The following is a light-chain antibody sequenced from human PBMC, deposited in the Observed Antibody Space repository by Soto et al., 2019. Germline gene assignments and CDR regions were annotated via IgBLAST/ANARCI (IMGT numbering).Light chain of an antibody. V-gene: IGKV3-15*01. CDR2: GAS. CDR1: QSVSSD. CDR3: QQYKNGWT. J-gene: IGKJ1*01. Sequence: EIVLTQSPGTLSLSPGERATLSCRASQSVSSDLAWYHQKPGQAPRLLIYGASTRAAGVPARFSGSGSGTEFTLTISSLQSEDFAVYYCQQYKNGWTFGQGTKV.